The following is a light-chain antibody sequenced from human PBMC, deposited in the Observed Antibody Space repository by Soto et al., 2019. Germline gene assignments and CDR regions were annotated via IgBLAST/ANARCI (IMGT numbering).Light chain of an antibody. CDR2: DNN. Sequence: QSVLTQPPSVSGAPGQRVTISCTGSSSNTGADYDVHWYQHLPGSAPKLLIYDNNIRPSGVPDRFSGSKSGTSASLTISGLRSEDEAEYYCAVWDDSVFGKIFGGGTKLTVL. J-gene: IGLJ2*01. CDR3: AVWDDSVFGKI. V-gene: IGLV1-40*01. CDR1: SSNTGADYD.